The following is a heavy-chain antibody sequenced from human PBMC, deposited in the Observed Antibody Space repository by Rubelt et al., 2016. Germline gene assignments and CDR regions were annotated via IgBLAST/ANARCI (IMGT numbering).Heavy chain of an antibody. Sequence: QLQLQESGPGLVKPSETLSLTCTVSGGSISSSSYYWGWIRQPPGKGLEWIGSIYYSGSTYYNPSLKSRVTISVDTSKNQFALKLNSGTAADTAVYYCARDGRRRAAPQNFWVFDLWGRGTLVTVSS. D-gene: IGHD6-13*01. J-gene: IGHJ2*01. V-gene: IGHV4-39*07. CDR1: GGSISSSSYY. CDR2: IYYSGST. CDR3: ARDGRRRAAPQNFWVFDL.